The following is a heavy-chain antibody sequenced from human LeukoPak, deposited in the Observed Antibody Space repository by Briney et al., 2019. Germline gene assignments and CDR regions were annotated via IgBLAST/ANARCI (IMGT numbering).Heavy chain of an antibody. J-gene: IGHJ6*03. CDR2: INPSGGST. Sequence: GASVKVSCKASGYTFTSYYMHWVRQAPGQGLEWMGIINPSGGSTSYAQKFQGRVTMTRDMSTSTVYMELSSLRSEDTAVYYCAREFPRYYYYMDVWGKGTTVTVSS. V-gene: IGHV1-46*01. CDR3: AREFPRYYYYMDV. CDR1: GYTFTSYY.